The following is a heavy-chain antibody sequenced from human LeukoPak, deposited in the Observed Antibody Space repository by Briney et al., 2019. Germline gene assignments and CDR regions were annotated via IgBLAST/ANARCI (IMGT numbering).Heavy chain of an antibody. D-gene: IGHD2-15*01. CDR3: APRVVGSAPFDY. J-gene: IGHJ4*02. CDR2: ISGSTGRT. CDR1: AFTFSTYN. V-gene: IGHV3-23*01. Sequence: GGSLRLSCAASAFTFSTYNMNRVRQAPEKGLEWVSAISGSTGRTYYADSVKGRFTISRDNSKNTLYLQMNNLRAEDTAVYYCAPRVVGSAPFDYWGQGTLVTVSS.